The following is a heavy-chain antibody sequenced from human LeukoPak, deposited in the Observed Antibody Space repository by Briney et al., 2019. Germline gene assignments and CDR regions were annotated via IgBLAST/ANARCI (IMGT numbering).Heavy chain of an antibody. CDR3: AHGSMYQLDY. V-gene: IGHV3-23*01. CDR1: GFSFRSHG. J-gene: IGHJ4*02. CDR2: IIGGAGGT. Sequence: PGGSLRLSCAASGFSFRSHGMSWVRQAPGKGLEWVSGIIGGAGGTYYADSVKGRFTISRDNAKNTLYLQMNSLRAEDTAVYYCAHGSMYQLDYWGQGTLVTVSS. D-gene: IGHD2-2*01.